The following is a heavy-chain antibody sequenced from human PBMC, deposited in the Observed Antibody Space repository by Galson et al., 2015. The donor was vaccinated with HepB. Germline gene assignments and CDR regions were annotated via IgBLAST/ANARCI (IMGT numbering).Heavy chain of an antibody. D-gene: IGHD3-10*01. Sequence: SLRLSCAASGFTFSSYGMHWVRQAPGKGLEWVAVISYDGSNKYYADSVKGRFTISRDNSKNTLYLQMNSLRAEDTAVYYCASMVRGASLFDYWGQGTLVTVSS. J-gene: IGHJ4*02. CDR3: ASMVRGASLFDY. CDR2: ISYDGSNK. V-gene: IGHV3-30*03. CDR1: GFTFSSYG.